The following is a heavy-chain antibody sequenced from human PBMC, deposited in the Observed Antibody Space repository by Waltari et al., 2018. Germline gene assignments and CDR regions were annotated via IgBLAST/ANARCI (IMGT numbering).Heavy chain of an antibody. D-gene: IGHD6-13*01. CDR3: ATNLQAAEGMDS. Sequence: VQLQKTGPKLVKHSETLSLTCNVSGRSIRNHYWNWIRQPAGKGLEWIGRIYSTGTTNFNPSLKGRVTMSVDTSKNHFSLNLTSLTAADTALYYCATNLQAAEGMDSWGQGTLVFVSS. J-gene: IGHJ4*02. V-gene: IGHV4-4*07. CDR2: IYSTGTT. CDR1: GRSIRNHY.